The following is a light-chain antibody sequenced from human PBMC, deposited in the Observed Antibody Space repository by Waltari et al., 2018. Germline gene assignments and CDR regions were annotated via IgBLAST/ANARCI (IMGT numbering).Light chain of an antibody. J-gene: IGLJ2*01. V-gene: IGLV3-9*01. CDR2: RDS. CDR3: QVWDSSTALVL. Sequence: SYELTQPLSVSVALGQTARITCGGNNFGSKNVHWYQQKPGQAPVLVIYRDSNRPSGIPERFSGSNSGKTATLTISRAEAGDEADYYCQVWDSSTALVLFGGGTKVTVL. CDR1: NFGSKN.